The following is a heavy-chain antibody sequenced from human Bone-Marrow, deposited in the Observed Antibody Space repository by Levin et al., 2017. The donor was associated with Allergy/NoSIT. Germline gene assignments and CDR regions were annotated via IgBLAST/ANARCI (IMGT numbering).Heavy chain of an antibody. CDR2: ISYDGSNT. CDR1: GFIFSNYA. J-gene: IGHJ3*01. Sequence: PGESLKISCAASGFIFSNYAMHWVRQAPGKGLEWVAVISYDGSNTYYADSVKGRFTISRDSSKDTLYLQMNSLRADDTAVYYCARGAFYSPGSHDAFDFWGQGTMVTVSS. CDR3: ARGAFYSPGSHDAFDF. V-gene: IGHV3-30*04. D-gene: IGHD2-8*02.